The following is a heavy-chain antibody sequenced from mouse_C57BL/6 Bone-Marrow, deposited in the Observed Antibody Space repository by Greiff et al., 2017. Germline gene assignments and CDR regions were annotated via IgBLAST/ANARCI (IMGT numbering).Heavy chain of an antibody. J-gene: IGHJ4*01. Sequence: EVMLVESGGGLVKPGGSLKLSCAASGFTFSSYAMSWVRQTPAKRLEWVATISDGGSYTYYPDNVKGRFTISRDNAKNNLYLQMSHLKSEDTAMYYCARGDGYPLAMDYWGQGTSVTVSS. CDR3: ARGDGYPLAMDY. D-gene: IGHD2-3*01. V-gene: IGHV5-4*03. CDR1: GFTFSSYA. CDR2: ISDGGSYT.